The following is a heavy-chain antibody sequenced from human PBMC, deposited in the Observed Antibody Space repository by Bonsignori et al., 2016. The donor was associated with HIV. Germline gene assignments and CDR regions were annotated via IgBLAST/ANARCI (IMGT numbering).Heavy chain of an antibody. CDR2: ISSSSSTI. J-gene: IGHJ4*02. V-gene: IGHV3-48*02. D-gene: IGHD1-26*01. CDR3: ARDHPTVSGSYPFDY. Sequence: WIRQPPGKGLEWVSYISSSSSTIYYADSVKGRFTISRDNAKNSLYLQMNSLRDEDTAVYYCARDHPTVSGSYPFDYWGQGTLVTVSS.